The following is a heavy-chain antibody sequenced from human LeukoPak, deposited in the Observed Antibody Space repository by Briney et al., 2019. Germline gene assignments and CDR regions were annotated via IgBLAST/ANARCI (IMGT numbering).Heavy chain of an antibody. CDR3: ARRAGGYSHPYDY. Sequence: PGGSLRLSCAASGLTFADYTMHWVRQAPGKGLEWVSLISRNGVATKYADSVRGRFTISRDISKNTLYLQMSSLRAEDTAVYYCARRAGGYSHPYDYWGQGVLVTVSS. J-gene: IGHJ4*02. CDR2: ISRNGVAT. CDR1: GLTFADYT. V-gene: IGHV3-43*01. D-gene: IGHD4-23*01.